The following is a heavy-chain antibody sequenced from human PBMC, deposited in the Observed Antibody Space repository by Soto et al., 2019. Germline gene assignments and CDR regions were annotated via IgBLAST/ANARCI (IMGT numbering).Heavy chain of an antibody. D-gene: IGHD6-19*01. CDR1: GYTFTGYA. CDR2: INAGNGNT. V-gene: IGHV1-3*05. Sequence: QVQLVQSGAEEKKPGASVKVSCKASGYTFTGYAMHWVRQAPGQRLEWMGWINAGNGNTKYSQKFQARVTITRDTSASTAYMELSSLRSEDTALYYCARSVAVPADFDYWGQGTLVTVSS. CDR3: ARSVAVPADFDY. J-gene: IGHJ4*02.